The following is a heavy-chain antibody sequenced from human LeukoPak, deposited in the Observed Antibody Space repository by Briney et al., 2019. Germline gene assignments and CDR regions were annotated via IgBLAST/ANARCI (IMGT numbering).Heavy chain of an antibody. CDR3: ARDSSGVSTRPDDY. J-gene: IGHJ4*02. D-gene: IGHD2-2*01. CDR1: GGTFSSYA. CDR2: IIPIFGTA. V-gene: IGHV1-69*13. Sequence: ASVTVSCTASGGTFSSYAISWVRQAPGQGLEWMGGIIPIFGTANYAQKFQGRVTITADESTSTAYMELSSLRSEDTAVYYCARDSSGVSTRPDDYWGQGTLVTVSS.